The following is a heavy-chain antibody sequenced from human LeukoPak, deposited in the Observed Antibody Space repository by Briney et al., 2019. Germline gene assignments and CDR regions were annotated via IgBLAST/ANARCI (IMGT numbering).Heavy chain of an antibody. CDR3: ARDRWGYSYGGD. V-gene: IGHV3-7*01. CDR1: GFTFSHYW. D-gene: IGHD5-18*01. J-gene: IGHJ4*02. Sequence: GGSLRLSCAASGFTFSHYWMTWVRQAPGKGLEWVANIRQDESEKYYVDSVKGRFTISRDNAKNSLYLQMNSLRAEDMAAYYCARDRWGYSYGGDWGQGTLVTVSS. CDR2: IRQDESEK.